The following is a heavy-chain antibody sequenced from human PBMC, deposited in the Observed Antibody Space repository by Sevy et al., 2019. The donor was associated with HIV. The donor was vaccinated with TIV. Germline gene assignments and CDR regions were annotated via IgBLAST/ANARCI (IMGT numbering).Heavy chain of an antibody. D-gene: IGHD1-1*01. J-gene: IGHJ4*02. CDR1: GFTFSSYA. CDR3: ARDSKELESIDY. Sequence: GGSLRLSCAASGFTFSSYAMHWVRQAPGKGLEWVAVISYDGSNKYYADSVKGRFTISRDNSKNTLYLQMNSLRAEDTAVYYCARDSKELESIDYWGQGTLVTVSS. CDR2: ISYDGSNK. V-gene: IGHV3-30-3*01.